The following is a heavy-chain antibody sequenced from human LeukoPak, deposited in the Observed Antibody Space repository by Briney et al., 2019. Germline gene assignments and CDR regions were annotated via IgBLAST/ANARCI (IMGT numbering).Heavy chain of an antibody. V-gene: IGHV4-39*07. J-gene: IGHJ4*02. CDR1: GGSISSSSYY. Sequence: SETLSLTCTVSGGSISSSSYYWGWIRQPPGKGLEWIGSIYYSGSTYYNPSLKSRVTISVDTSKNQFSLRLSSVTAADTAVYYCARGRTGIRGYSYGHSFDYWGQGTLVTVSS. CDR3: ARGRTGIRGYSYGHSFDY. D-gene: IGHD5-18*01. CDR2: IYYSGST.